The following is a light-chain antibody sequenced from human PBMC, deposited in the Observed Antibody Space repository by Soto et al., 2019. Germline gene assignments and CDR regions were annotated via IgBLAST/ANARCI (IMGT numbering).Light chain of an antibody. CDR2: DAS. CDR3: QQRSNWPPIT. CDR1: QSVSSY. Sequence: EIVLTQSPATLSLSPGERATLSCRASQSVSSYLAWYQQKPGQAPRLLIYDASNRATGIPARFSGSWSGTDFTLTISSLXPEDFAVYYCQQRSNWPPITFGQGTRLEIK. V-gene: IGKV3-11*01. J-gene: IGKJ5*01.